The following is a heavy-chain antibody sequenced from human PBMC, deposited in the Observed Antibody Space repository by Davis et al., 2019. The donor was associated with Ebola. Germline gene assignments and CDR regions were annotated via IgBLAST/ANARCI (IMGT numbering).Heavy chain of an antibody. J-gene: IGHJ6*02. CDR2: ISGGYT. D-gene: IGHD5-18*01. Sequence: GGSLRLSCAASGFTFSIYSMNWVRQVPGKGLEWVAYISGGYTYYAESVKGRFTISRDNSKNTLYLQMSSLRAEDTAVYYCATGGTAMVRFYYYYGMDVWGQGTTVTVSS. V-gene: IGHV3-21*05. CDR3: ATGGTAMVRFYYYYGMDV. CDR1: GFTFSIYS.